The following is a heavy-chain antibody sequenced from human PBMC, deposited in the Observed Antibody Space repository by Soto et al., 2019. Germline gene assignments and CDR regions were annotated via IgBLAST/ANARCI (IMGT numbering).Heavy chain of an antibody. D-gene: IGHD1-26*01. CDR3: AKVPAGDGSYYWFDP. J-gene: IGHJ5*02. Sequence: GGSLRLSCAASGFTFSSCAMSWVRQAPGKGLGWVSAISGSGCSTYYADSVKGRFTISRDNAKTTLYLQMNSLRAEDTVLYYCAKVPAGDGSYYWFDPWGQGTLVTVSS. CDR2: ISGSGCST. V-gene: IGHV3-23*01. CDR1: GFTFSSCA.